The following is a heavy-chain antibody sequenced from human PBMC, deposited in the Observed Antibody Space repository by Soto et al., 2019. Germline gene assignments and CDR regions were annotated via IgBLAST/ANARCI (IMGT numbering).Heavy chain of an antibody. V-gene: IGHV3-15*01. CDR3: IYYYDSGTHFHVDY. Sequence: EVQLVESGGGLVRPGESLRLSCAASGFTFTNAWIHWVRQAPGKGLEWVGRIKSRTDGGTTDLAAPVKGRFTLSRDDSKDTVYLQMNSLKSEDSAFYYCIYYYDSGTHFHVDYWGQGTLVTVSS. D-gene: IGHD3-22*01. CDR1: GFTFTNAW. J-gene: IGHJ4*02. CDR2: IKSRTDGGTT.